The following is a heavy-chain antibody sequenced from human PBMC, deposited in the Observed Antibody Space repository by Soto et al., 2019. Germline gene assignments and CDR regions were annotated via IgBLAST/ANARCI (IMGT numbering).Heavy chain of an antibody. D-gene: IGHD1-26*01. V-gene: IGHV3-30*18. CDR1: GFTFSRYG. CDR3: AKDRVGTSHFDY. Sequence: SLRLSCAATGFTFSRYGMHWGRQAPGKGMEWVAAISHDGSNKYYEDSVKGRFTISRDNSKNTLYLQMNSLRAEDTAVYYCAKDRVGTSHFDYWGQGTLVTVSS. J-gene: IGHJ4*02. CDR2: ISHDGSNK.